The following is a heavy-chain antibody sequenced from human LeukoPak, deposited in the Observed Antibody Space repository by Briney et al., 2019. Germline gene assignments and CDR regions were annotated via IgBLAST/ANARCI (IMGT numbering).Heavy chain of an antibody. Sequence: GSLRLSCAASGFIFSSHAMHWVRQPPGKGLEWIGEINHSGSTNYNPSLKSRVTISVDTSKNQFSLKLSSVTAADTAVYYCARSRITIFGVVITLDYWGQGTLVTVSS. D-gene: IGHD3-3*01. CDR1: GFIFSSHA. CDR2: INHSGST. J-gene: IGHJ4*02. CDR3: ARSRITIFGVVITLDY. V-gene: IGHV4-34*01.